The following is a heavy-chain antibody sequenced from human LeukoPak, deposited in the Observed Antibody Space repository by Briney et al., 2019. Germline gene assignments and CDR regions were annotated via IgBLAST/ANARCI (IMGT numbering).Heavy chain of an antibody. CDR2: IYYSGST. CDR3: ARHGYYDSSGYYSSFDY. Sequence: PSGTLSLTCTVSGGSISSSNYYWGWIRQPPGKGLEWIGSIYYSGSTYYNPSLKSRVTISVDTSKNQFSLKLSSVTAADTAVYYCARHGYYDSSGYYSSFDYWGQGTLVTVSS. CDR1: GGSISSSNYY. V-gene: IGHV4-39*01. J-gene: IGHJ4*02. D-gene: IGHD3-22*01.